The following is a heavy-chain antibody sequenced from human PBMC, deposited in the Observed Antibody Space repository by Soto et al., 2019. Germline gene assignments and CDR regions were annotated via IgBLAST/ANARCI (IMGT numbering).Heavy chain of an antibody. Sequence: ATAEISRAASGYNVTISGVTVARQATGQGLEWMGWMNPNSGNTGYAQKFQGRVTITRNTSISTAYMELSSLRSEDTDVYYCARSIVVVVDDGMDVWGQGTTVTVS. CDR2: MNPNSGNT. D-gene: IGHD2-15*01. V-gene: IGHV1-8*02. CDR3: ARSIVVVVDDGMDV. CDR1: GYNVTISG. J-gene: IGHJ6*02.